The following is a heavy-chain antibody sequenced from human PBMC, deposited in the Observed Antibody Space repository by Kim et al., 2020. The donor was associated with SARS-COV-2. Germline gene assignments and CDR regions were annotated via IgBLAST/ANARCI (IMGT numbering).Heavy chain of an antibody. J-gene: IGHJ3*02. D-gene: IGHD6-13*01. Sequence: GESLKISCKGSGYSFTSYWIGWVRQMPGKGLEWMGIIYPGDSDTRYSPSFQGQVTISADKSISTAYLQWSSLKASDTAMYYCARRDEYSSSWYYSPQNDAFDIWGQGTMVTVSS. CDR2: IYPGDSDT. CDR3: ARRDEYSSSWYYSPQNDAFDI. V-gene: IGHV5-51*01. CDR1: GYSFTSYW.